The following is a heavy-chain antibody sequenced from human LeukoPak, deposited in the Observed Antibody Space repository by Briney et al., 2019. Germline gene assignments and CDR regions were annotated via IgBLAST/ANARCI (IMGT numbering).Heavy chain of an antibody. CDR3: SRIKYGGNSGYHFDY. J-gene: IGHJ4*02. V-gene: IGHV3-23*01. CDR1: GFNFNYFA. D-gene: IGHD4-23*01. Sequence: GGSLRLSCSASGFNFNYFAMSWIRQAPGKRLEWVSTIGDSGSGGSYADSVRGRFTISRDNSKNIVYLQMHGLRVDDSAVYYCSRIKYGGNSGYHFDYWGQGTLVTVSS. CDR2: IGDSGSGG.